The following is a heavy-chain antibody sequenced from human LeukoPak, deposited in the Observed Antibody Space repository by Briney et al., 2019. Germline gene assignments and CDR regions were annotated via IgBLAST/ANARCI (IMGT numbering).Heavy chain of an antibody. CDR3: ARRLGYCSSTSCLNWFDP. CDR2: IYYSGST. Sequence: PSETLSLTCTVSGGSISSYYWSWIRQPPGKGLEWIGYIYYSGSTNYNPSLKSRVTISVDTSKNRSSLKLSSVTAADTAVYYCARRLGYCSSTSCLNWFDPWGQGTLVTVSS. J-gene: IGHJ5*02. D-gene: IGHD2-2*01. CDR1: GGSISSYY. V-gene: IGHV4-59*01.